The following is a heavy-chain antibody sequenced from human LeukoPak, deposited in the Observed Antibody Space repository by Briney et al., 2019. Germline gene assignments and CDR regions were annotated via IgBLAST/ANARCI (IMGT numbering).Heavy chain of an antibody. J-gene: IGHJ4*02. D-gene: IGHD2/OR15-2a*01. CDR2: NWYDGGNK. CDR3: ARAGIVNALDY. Sequence: GGSLRLSCAATGFRLDKYGINWVRQAPGKGLEWVAINWYDGGNKYFADSVVGRFTISKDNSKDTVYLEMSSLRTEDTAIYYCARAGIVNALDYWGQGTQVTVSS. CDR1: GFRLDKYG. V-gene: IGHV3-33*01.